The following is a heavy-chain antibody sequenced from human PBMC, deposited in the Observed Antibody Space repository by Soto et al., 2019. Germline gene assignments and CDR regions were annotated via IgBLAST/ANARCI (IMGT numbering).Heavy chain of an antibody. V-gene: IGHV3-73*01. Sequence: XGSRRLACAASGLTSSGTAMHWVRQASGRGLEWVGRIRSKANSYATAYAASVKGRFTISRDDSKNTAYLQMNSLKTEDTAVYYCTSRAYYYDSSGYYRDAFDIWGQGTMVTVSS. J-gene: IGHJ3*02. CDR2: IRSKANSYAT. CDR3: TSRAYYYDSSGYYRDAFDI. CDR1: GLTSSGTA. D-gene: IGHD3-22*01.